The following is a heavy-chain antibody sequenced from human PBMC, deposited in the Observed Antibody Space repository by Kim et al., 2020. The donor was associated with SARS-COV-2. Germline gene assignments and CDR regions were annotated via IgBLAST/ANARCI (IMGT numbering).Heavy chain of an antibody. D-gene: IGHD3-9*01. CDR1: GGSISSGGYS. CDR2: IYHSGST. J-gene: IGHJ3*02. Sequence: SETLSLTCAVSGGSISSGGYSWSWIRQPPGKGLEWIGYIYHSGSTYYNPSLKSRVTISVDRSKNQFSLKLSSVTAADTAVYYCARVPDWSLYAFDIWGQGTMVTVSS. CDR3: ARVPDWSLYAFDI. V-gene: IGHV4-30-2*01.